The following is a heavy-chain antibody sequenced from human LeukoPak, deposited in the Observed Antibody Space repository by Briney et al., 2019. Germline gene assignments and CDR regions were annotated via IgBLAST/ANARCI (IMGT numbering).Heavy chain of an antibody. J-gene: IGHJ4*02. D-gene: IGHD3-10*01. CDR1: GYTFTGYY. Sequence: ASVKVSCKASGYTFTGYYMHWVRQAPGQGLEWMGRINPNSGGTNYAQKFQGRVTMTRDTSISTAYMELSRLRSDDTAVYYCARVFVGGSSSGESIDYWGQGTLVTVSS. V-gene: IGHV1-2*06. CDR2: INPNSGGT. CDR3: ARVFVGGSSSGESIDY.